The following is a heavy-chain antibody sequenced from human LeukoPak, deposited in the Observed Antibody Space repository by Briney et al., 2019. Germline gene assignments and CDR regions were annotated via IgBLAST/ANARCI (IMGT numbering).Heavy chain of an antibody. CDR2: IYYSGST. D-gene: IGHD3-10*02. J-gene: IGHJ4*02. V-gene: IGHV4-31*11. CDR1: GGSISSGGYS. Sequence: SQTLSLTCAVSGGSISSGGYSWSWIRQHPGKGLEWIGYIYYSGSTYYNPSLKSRVTISVDTSKNQFSLKLSSVTAADTAVYYCARVNDRGVISYWGQGTLVTVSS. CDR3: ARVNDRGVISY.